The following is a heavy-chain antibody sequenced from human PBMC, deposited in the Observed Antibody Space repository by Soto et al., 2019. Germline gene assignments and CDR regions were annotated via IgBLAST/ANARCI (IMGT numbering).Heavy chain of an antibody. Sequence: GGSLRLSCAASGFTFSSYAMSWVRQAPGKGLEWVSAISGSGGSTYYADSVKGRFTISRDNSKNTLYLQMNSLRAEDTVVYYCARKNLCSGGSCYTDGYNWFDPWGQGTLVTVSS. CDR2: ISGSGGST. V-gene: IGHV3-23*01. CDR3: ARKNLCSGGSCYTDGYNWFDP. D-gene: IGHD2-15*01. J-gene: IGHJ5*02. CDR1: GFTFSSYA.